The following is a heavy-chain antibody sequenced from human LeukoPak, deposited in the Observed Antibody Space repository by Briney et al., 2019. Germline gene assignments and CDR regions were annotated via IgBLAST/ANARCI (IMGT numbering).Heavy chain of an antibody. Sequence: SETLSLTCTVSGGSISSGGYYWSWIRQPPGKGLEWIGYIYYSGSTYYNPSLKSRVTISVDTSKNQFSLKLSSVTAADTAVYYCARDQRRGYCSSTSCSTFDYWGQGTLVTVSS. CDR3: ARDQRRGYCSSTSCSTFDY. J-gene: IGHJ4*02. CDR1: GGSISSGGYY. CDR2: IYYSGST. V-gene: IGHV4-30-4*08. D-gene: IGHD2-2*01.